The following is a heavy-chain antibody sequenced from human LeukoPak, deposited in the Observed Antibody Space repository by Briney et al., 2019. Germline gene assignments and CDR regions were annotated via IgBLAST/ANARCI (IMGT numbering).Heavy chain of an antibody. CDR2: INPSGGST. D-gene: IGHD3-22*01. Sequence: GASVKVSCKASGGTFSSYAISWVRQAPGQGLEWMGIINPSGGSTSYAQKFQGRVTMTRDTSTSTVYMELSSLRSEDTAVYYCARDVVSGDSSGFTFDYWGQGTLVTVSS. V-gene: IGHV1-46*01. CDR3: ARDVVSGDSSGFTFDY. J-gene: IGHJ4*02. CDR1: GGTFSSYA.